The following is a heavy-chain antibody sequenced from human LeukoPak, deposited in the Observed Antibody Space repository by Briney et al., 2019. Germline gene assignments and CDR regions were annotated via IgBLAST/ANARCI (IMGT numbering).Heavy chain of an antibody. CDR3: ARDPEGFGATYFDY. CDR1: GFSLSSYN. Sequence: GGSLRLSCVVSGFSLSSYNMIWVRQAPGKGLEWVSSISRSASNIYYADSVKGRFTISRDNAKNSFYLQMNSLRAEDTAVFYCARDPEGFGATYFDYWGQGTLVTVSS. CDR2: ISRSASNI. J-gene: IGHJ4*02. D-gene: IGHD3-16*01. V-gene: IGHV3-21*01.